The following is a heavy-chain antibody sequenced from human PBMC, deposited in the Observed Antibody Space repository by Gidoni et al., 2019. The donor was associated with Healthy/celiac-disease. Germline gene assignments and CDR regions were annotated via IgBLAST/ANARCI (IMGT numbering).Heavy chain of an antibody. V-gene: IGHV4-4*07. CDR1: GGSISSYY. Sequence: QVQLQASGPGLVKPSATLSLTCTVSGGSISSYYRRWIRQPAGKGPEWVGRIYTRGSTNDNPSLKSRVTMSVDTSKNQFSLKLSSVTAADTAVYYCARGRLGGFDPWGQGTLVTVSS. CDR3: ARGRLGGFDP. CDR2: IYTRGST. D-gene: IGHD3-10*01. J-gene: IGHJ5*02.